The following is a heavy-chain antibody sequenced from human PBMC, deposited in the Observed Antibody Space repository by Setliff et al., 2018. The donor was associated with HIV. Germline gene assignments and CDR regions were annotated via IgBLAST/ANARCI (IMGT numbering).Heavy chain of an antibody. CDR3: ARLGRAIDDGGSSLRLDF. V-gene: IGHV4-4*09. J-gene: IGHJ4*02. Sequence: TLSLTCVVSDDSFSYYDWTWIRQSPGKALEWIGYISSSGTTNYNPSLRSRVTISMETSNTRFSLWLRSATAADTATYFCARLGRAIDDGGSSLRLDFWGQGMLVTVSS. D-gene: IGHD2-21*01. CDR1: DDSFSYYD. CDR2: ISSSGTT.